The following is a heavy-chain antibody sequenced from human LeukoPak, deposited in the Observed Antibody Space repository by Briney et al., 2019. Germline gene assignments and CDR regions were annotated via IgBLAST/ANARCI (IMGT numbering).Heavy chain of an antibody. Sequence: GGSLRLSCAASGFTFSSYSMNWVRQAPGKGLEWVSSISSSSSYIYYADSVKGRFTISRDNAKNTLYLQMNSLRAEDTAVYYCARDNDYGSNSGAFDIWGQGTMVTVSS. CDR1: GFTFSSYS. D-gene: IGHD4-23*01. V-gene: IGHV3-21*01. CDR3: ARDNDYGSNSGAFDI. J-gene: IGHJ3*02. CDR2: ISSSSSYI.